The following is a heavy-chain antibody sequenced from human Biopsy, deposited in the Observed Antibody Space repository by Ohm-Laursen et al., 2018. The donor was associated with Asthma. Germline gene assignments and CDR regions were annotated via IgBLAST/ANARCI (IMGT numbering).Heavy chain of an antibody. CDR2: ISYGGKT. CDR3: ARRITIFGVVQKDHGMDA. CDR1: GGSMTPTSHY. J-gene: IGHJ6*02. Sequence: SDTLPLTCTVSGGSMTPTSHYWDWIRQAPGKGLEWIGYISYGGKTSYNPSLKNRVTISRDTSKNQFSLGLTSVTAADTAVYFCARRITIFGVVQKDHGMDAWGQGTTVSVSS. D-gene: IGHD3-3*01. V-gene: IGHV4-39*01.